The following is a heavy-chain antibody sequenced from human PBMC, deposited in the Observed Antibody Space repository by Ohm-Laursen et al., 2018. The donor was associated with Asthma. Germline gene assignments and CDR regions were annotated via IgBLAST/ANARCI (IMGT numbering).Heavy chain of an antibody. CDR2: IYWNDDK. CDR1: GSSLTTNGVG. V-gene: IGHV2-5*01. Sequence: TQTLTLTCTISGSSLTTNGVGVGWIRQPPGKALEWLALIYWNDDKRYSPSLKSRLTITKDTSKNQVVLTMTNMDPVDTATYYCAHRRFNMVRGVIITSNNRDYYFDYWGQGTLVTVSS. D-gene: IGHD3-10*01. CDR3: AHRRFNMVRGVIITSNNRDYYFDY. J-gene: IGHJ4*02.